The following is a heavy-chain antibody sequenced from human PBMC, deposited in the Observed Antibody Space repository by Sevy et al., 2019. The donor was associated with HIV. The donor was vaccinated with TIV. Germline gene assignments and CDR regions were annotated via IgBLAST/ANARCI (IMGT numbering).Heavy chain of an antibody. Sequence: GGSLRLSCAASGFTFSSYGMHWVRQAPGKGLEWVAFIRYDGSNKYYADSVKGRFTISRDNSKNTLYLQMNSLRAEDTAVYYCAKGESSGYCRYYYYYGMDVWGQGTTVTVSS. CDR2: IRYDGSNK. CDR3: AKGESSGYCRYYYYYGMDV. CDR1: GFTFSSYG. D-gene: IGHD3-22*01. J-gene: IGHJ6*02. V-gene: IGHV3-30*02.